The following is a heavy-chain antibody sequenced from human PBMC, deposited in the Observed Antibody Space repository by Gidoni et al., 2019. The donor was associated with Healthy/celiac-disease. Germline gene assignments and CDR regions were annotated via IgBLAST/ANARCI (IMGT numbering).Heavy chain of an antibody. V-gene: IGHV1-46*01. Sequence: QVQLVQSGAEVKKPGASVKVSCKASGYTFTSYYMHWVRQAPGQGLEWMGIINPSGGSTSYAQKFQGRVNMTRDTSTSTVYMELSSLRSEDTAVYYCARQGDYYDSSGYWGDFDYWGQGTLVTVSS. CDR3: ARQGDYYDSSGYWGDFDY. CDR1: GYTFTSYY. D-gene: IGHD3-22*01. CDR2: INPSGGST. J-gene: IGHJ4*02.